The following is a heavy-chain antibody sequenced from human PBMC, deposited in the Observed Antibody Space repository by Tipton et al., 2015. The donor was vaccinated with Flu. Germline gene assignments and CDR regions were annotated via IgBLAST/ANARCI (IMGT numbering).Heavy chain of an antibody. J-gene: IGHJ4*02. CDR2: ISSSGSTI. Sequence: SLRLSCAASGFTFSDYYMSWIRQAPGKGLEWVSYISSSGSTIYYADSVKGRFTISRDNAKNSLYLQMNSLRAEDTAVYYCARALRWLLRGRPFDYWGQGTLVTVSS. V-gene: IGHV3-11*01. D-gene: IGHD5-24*01. CDR3: ARALRWLLRGRPFDY. CDR1: GFTFSDYY.